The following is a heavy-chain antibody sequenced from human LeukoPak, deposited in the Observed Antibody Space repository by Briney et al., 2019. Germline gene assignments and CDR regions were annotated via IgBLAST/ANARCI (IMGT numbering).Heavy chain of an antibody. Sequence: SETLSLTCTVSGGSISSYYWSWIRQPPGKGLEWIGYIYYSGSTNYNPSLKSRVTISVDTSKNQFSLKLSSVTAADTAVYYCARGTMVRGVPRDYWGQGTLVTVSS. J-gene: IGHJ4*02. CDR3: ARGTMVRGVPRDY. CDR1: GGSISSYY. V-gene: IGHV4-59*01. CDR2: IYYSGST. D-gene: IGHD3-10*01.